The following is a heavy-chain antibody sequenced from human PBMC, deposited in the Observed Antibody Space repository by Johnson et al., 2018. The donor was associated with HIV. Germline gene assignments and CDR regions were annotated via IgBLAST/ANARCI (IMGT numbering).Heavy chain of an antibody. CDR1: GFTVSSNY. CDR3: ARWIRYCGGDCYDVFDI. CDR2: IYSGGST. Sequence: VQLVESGGGLIQPGGSLRLSCAASGFTVSSNYMSWVRQAPGTGLEWVSVIYSGGSTYYADSVEGRFTISRDNSKNTLYLQMKSLRAEDTAVYYCARWIRYCGGDCYDVFDIWGQGTMVTVSS. D-gene: IGHD2-21*02. J-gene: IGHJ3*02. V-gene: IGHV3-53*01.